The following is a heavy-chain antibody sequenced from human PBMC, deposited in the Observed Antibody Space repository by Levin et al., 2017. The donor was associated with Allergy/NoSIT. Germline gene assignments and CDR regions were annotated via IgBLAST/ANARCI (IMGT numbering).Heavy chain of an antibody. D-gene: IGHD2-15*01. V-gene: IGHV3-23*01. CDR2: ISGSGGST. J-gene: IGHJ3*02. Sequence: GGSLRLSCAASGFTFSSYAMSWVRQAPGKGLEWVSAISGSGGSTYYADSVKGRFTISRDNSKNTLYLQMNSLRAEDTAVYYCAKDDCSGGSCYSKDAFDIWGQGTMVTVSS. CDR3: AKDDCSGGSCYSKDAFDI. CDR1: GFTFSSYA.